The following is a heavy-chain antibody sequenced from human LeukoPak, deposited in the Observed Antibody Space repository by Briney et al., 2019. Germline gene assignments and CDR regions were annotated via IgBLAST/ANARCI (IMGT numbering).Heavy chain of an antibody. Sequence: GGSLRLSCAASGFTFSSYSMNWVRQAPGKGLEWVSSISSSSSYIYYADSVKGRFTISRDNAKNSLYLQMNSLRAEDRAVYYCARAGIAARNNWFDPWGQGTLVTVSS. CDR2: ISSSSSYI. CDR3: ARAGIAARNNWFDP. D-gene: IGHD6-6*01. J-gene: IGHJ5*02. V-gene: IGHV3-21*01. CDR1: GFTFSSYS.